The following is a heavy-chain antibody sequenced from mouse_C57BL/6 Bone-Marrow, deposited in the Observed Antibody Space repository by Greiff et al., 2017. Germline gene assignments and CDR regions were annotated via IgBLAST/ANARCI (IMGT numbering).Heavy chain of an antibody. J-gene: IGHJ1*03. D-gene: IGHD1-1*01. CDR3: AKEVYYGSSYDWYVYV. Sequence: QVQLQQPGAELVMPGASVKLSCKASGYTFTSYWMHWVKQRPGQGLEWIGEIDPSDSYTNYNQKFKGKSTLTVDKSSSTAYMQLSSLTSEDSAVYYWAKEVYYGSSYDWYVYVWGTGTTVTVSS. CDR1: GYTFTSYW. V-gene: IGHV1-69*01. CDR2: IDPSDSYT.